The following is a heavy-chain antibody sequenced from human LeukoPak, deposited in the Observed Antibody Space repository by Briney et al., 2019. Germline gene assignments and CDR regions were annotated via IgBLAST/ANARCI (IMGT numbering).Heavy chain of an antibody. Sequence: SETLSLTCAVYGGSFSGYYWSWIRQPPGKGLEWIGEINHSGSTNYNPSLKSRVTISEDTSKNQFSLKLSSVTAADTAVYYCARVPTLRFLFSMDVWGKGTTVTVSS. CDR1: GGSFSGYY. CDR3: ARVPTLRFLFSMDV. D-gene: IGHD3-3*01. CDR2: INHSGST. V-gene: IGHV4-34*01. J-gene: IGHJ6*04.